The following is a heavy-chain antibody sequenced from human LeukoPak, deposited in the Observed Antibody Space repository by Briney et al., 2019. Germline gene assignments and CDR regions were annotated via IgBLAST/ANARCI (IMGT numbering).Heavy chain of an antibody. V-gene: IGHV3-23*01. CDR1: GFTFSSYG. CDR2: ISGSGGST. CDR3: ARDTHYYGSGSPAFDL. Sequence: GGSLRLSCAASGFTFSSYGMSWVRQAPGKGLEWVSAISGSGGSTYYADSVKGRFTISRDNAKNSLYLQLNSLRAEDTALYYCARDTHYYGSGSPAFDLWGRGTMVTVSS. J-gene: IGHJ3*01. D-gene: IGHD3-10*01.